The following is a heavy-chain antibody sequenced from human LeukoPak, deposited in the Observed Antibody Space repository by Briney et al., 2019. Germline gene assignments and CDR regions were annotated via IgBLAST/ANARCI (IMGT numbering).Heavy chain of an antibody. Sequence: ASVKVSCKASGYTFTGYYMHWVRQAPGQGLEWMGWINPNSGGTNYAQKFQGRVTMTRDTSISTAYMELSRLRSDDTAVYYCARTYSGYDSELDYWGQGTLVTVSS. CDR2: INPNSGGT. CDR1: GYTFTGYY. J-gene: IGHJ4*02. CDR3: ARTYSGYDSELDY. V-gene: IGHV1-2*02. D-gene: IGHD5-12*01.